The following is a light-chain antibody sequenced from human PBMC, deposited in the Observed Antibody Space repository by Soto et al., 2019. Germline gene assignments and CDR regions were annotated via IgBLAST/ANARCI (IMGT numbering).Light chain of an antibody. Sequence: DIQMTQSPSTLSVSVGDRVTLTCRASQTISRRLAWYQQKPGKAPKLLIYDASTLQSGVPSRFSGSGSGTDFTLTISSLQSEDFAIYYCQQDYNYSLAFGQGTKVDIK. V-gene: IGKV1-5*01. CDR2: DAS. CDR1: QTISRR. CDR3: QQDYNYSLA. J-gene: IGKJ1*01.